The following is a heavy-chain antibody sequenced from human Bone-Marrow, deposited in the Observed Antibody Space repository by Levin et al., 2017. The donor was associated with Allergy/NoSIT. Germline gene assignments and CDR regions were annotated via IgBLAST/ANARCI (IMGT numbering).Heavy chain of an antibody. J-gene: IGHJ4*02. CDR2: ISASGGST. Sequence: SSETLSLTCAASGFIFSTFTMTWVRQAPGKGLEWVSTISASGGSTYYLESVRGRFTISRDNSKNTLYLQLNGLRAEDTAVYYCAKSERDRADNYHSTTYSDWGQGSLVTVSS. CDR1: GFIFSTFT. V-gene: IGHV3-23*01. CDR3: AKSERDRADNYHSTTYSD. D-gene: IGHD2/OR15-2a*01.